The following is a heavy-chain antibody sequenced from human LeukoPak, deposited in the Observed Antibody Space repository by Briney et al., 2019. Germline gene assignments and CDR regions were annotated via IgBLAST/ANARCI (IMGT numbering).Heavy chain of an antibody. Sequence: SETLSLTCTVSGGPIDSYYWSWIRQPPGKGLEWIGYIYYSGSINYNPSLKSRVTIAVDTSKNQFSLKLSSVTAADTAIYYCARVGGGNYYYYGMDVWGQGTTVTVSS. CDR1: GGPIDSYY. D-gene: IGHD2-15*01. CDR3: ARVGGGNYYYYGMDV. CDR2: IYYSGSI. V-gene: IGHV4-59*08. J-gene: IGHJ6*02.